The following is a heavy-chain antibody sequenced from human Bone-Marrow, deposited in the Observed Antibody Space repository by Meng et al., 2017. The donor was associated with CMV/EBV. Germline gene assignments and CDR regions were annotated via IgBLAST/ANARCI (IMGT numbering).Heavy chain of an antibody. CDR3: ARTGITIFGVVKLFDP. V-gene: IGHV1-18*01. J-gene: IGHJ5*02. CDR1: GYTFTSYG. CDR2: ISAYNGNT. Sequence: ASVKVSCKASGYTFTSYGISWVRQAPGQGLAWMGWISAYNGNTNYAQKLQGRVTMTTDTSTSTAYTELRSLRSDDTAVYYCARTGITIFGVVKLFDPWGQGTLVTVSS. D-gene: IGHD3-3*01.